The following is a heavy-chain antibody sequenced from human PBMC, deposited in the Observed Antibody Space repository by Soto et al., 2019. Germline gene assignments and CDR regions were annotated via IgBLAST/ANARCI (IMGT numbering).Heavy chain of an antibody. J-gene: IGHJ5*02. V-gene: IGHV1-69*13. CDR2: NLPIFGTA. CDR1: GVTFSSYA. CDR3: GTTYSSSWQRNPWLEP. D-gene: IGHD6-13*01. Sequence: SVKVSSKASGVTFSSYAISGVQQAPGQGLEWMGGNLPIFGTANYAQKFQARVTITPDESTSTAYMELSSLRCEDTAVYYFGTTYSSSWQRNPWLEPWGQGTLVTVSS.